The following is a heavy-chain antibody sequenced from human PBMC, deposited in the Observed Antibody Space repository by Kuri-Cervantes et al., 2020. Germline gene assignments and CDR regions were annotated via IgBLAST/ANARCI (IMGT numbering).Heavy chain of an antibody. J-gene: IGHJ6*02. D-gene: IGHD3-9*01. CDR1: GFTFSSYA. V-gene: IGHV3-30-3*01. CDR3: ARDRGHYDILTGYYAYYYYGMDV. Sequence: GGSLRLSCAASGFTFSSYAMHWVRQAPGKGLEWVAVISCDGSNKYYADSVKGRFTISRDNSKNTLYLQMNSLRAEDTAVYYCARDRGHYDILTGYYAYYYYGMDVWGQGTTVTVSS. CDR2: ISCDGSNK.